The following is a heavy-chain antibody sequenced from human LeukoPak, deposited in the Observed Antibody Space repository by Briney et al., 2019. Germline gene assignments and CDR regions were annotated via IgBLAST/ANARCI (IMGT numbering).Heavy chain of an antibody. CDR2: IYYSGST. D-gene: IGHD3-9*01. Sequence: SETLSLTCTVSGGSISSYYWSWIRQPPGKGLEWIGYIYYSGSTNYNPSLKSRVTISVDTSKNQFSLKLSSVTAADTAVYYCARSRDVLRYFDFDYWGQGTPVTVSS. CDR3: ARSRDVLRYFDFDY. CDR1: GGSISSYY. V-gene: IGHV4-59*01. J-gene: IGHJ4*02.